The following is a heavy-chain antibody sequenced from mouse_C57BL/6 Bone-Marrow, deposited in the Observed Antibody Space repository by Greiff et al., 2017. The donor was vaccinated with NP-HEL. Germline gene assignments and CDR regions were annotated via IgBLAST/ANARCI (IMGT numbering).Heavy chain of an antibody. CDR1: GFTFSSYA. J-gene: IGHJ2*01. D-gene: IGHD1-1*01. Sequence: EVQVVESGGGLVKPGGSLKLSCAASGFTFSSYAMSWVRQTPEKRLEWVATISDGGSYTYYPDNVKGRFTISRDNAKNNLYLQMSHLKSEDTAMYYCARDWRDGYFDYWGQGTTLTVSS. CDR3: ARDWRDGYFDY. V-gene: IGHV5-4*01. CDR2: ISDGGSYT.